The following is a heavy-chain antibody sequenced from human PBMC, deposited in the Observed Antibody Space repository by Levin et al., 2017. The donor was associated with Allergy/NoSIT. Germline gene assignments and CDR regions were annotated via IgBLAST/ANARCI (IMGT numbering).Heavy chain of an antibody. Sequence: GGSLRLSCVASGFSLSRHWMSWIRQAPGKGPEWVANIREDGSEKKYLDSVKGRFTISRDNAKNSFYLEMSSLRVEDTAVYYCARDWTGGWNDYWGQGTLVTVSS. CDR3: ARDWTGGWNDY. CDR1: GFSLSRHW. D-gene: IGHD1-1*01. V-gene: IGHV3-7*01. CDR2: IREDGSEK. J-gene: IGHJ4*02.